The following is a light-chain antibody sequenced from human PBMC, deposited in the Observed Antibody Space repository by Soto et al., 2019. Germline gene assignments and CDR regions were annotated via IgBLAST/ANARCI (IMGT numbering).Light chain of an antibody. CDR1: QGINSW. Sequence: DIQVTQSPSSASASVGDRVTITCRASQGINSWLAWYQQKPGRAPKLLIYAASSLQSGVPSRFSGSGSGTDFTLTISSLQPEDFATYYCQQANSFPITFGQGTRLEIK. J-gene: IGKJ5*01. CDR3: QQANSFPIT. V-gene: IGKV1-12*01. CDR2: AAS.